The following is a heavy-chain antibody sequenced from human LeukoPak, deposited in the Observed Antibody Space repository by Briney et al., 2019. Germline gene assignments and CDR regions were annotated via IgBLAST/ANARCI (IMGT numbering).Heavy chain of an antibody. CDR1: GGSISSSSYY. CDR3: ARSLRRGGSGNWFDP. CDR2: IYYSGST. V-gene: IGHV4-39*07. Sequence: SETLSLTCTVSGGSISSSSYYWGWIRQPPGKGLEWIGSIYYSGSTYYNPSLKSRVTISVDTSKNQFSLKLSSVTAADTAVYYCARSLRRGGSGNWFDPWGQGTLVTVSS. D-gene: IGHD2-15*01. J-gene: IGHJ5*02.